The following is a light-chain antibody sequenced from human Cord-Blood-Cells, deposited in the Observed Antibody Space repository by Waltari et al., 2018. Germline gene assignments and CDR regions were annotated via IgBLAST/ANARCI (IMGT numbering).Light chain of an antibody. Sequence: EIVLTQSPATLSLSPGERATLSCRASQSVSSYLAWYQQKPGQAPRLLIYDASNRATGIPCRFSGSGSGTDFTLTISSLEPEDFAVYYCQQRSNWALTFGGGTKVEIK. V-gene: IGKV3-11*01. CDR1: QSVSSY. CDR3: QQRSNWALT. CDR2: DAS. J-gene: IGKJ4*01.